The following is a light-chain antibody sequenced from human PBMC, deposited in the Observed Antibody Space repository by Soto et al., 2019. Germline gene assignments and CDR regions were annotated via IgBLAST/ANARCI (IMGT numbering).Light chain of an antibody. Sequence: DMQMTHSASTLSASVGARDTITCRASQSINNWLAWYQQKPGKAPKLLIYKTSDLESGVPSRFRGSGSGTEFSLTISSLQPDDFATYYCQQYKSFSLTFGGGTKVDIK. CDR1: QSINNW. CDR2: KTS. J-gene: IGKJ4*01. V-gene: IGKV1-5*03. CDR3: QQYKSFSLT.